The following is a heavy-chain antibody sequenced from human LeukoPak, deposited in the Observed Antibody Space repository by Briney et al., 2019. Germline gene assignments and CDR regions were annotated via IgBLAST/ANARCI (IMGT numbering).Heavy chain of an antibody. CDR3: ARDCGGDCYSAHDAFDI. CDR1: GYSISSGYY. J-gene: IGHJ3*02. D-gene: IGHD2-21*01. V-gene: IGHV4-38-2*01. Sequence: PSETLSLTCAVSGYSISSGYYWSWIRQPPGKGLEWIGSIYYSGSTYYNPSLKSRVIISVDTSKNQFSLQLSSVTAADTAGYYCARDCGGDCYSAHDAFDIWGQGTMVTVSS. CDR2: IYYSGST.